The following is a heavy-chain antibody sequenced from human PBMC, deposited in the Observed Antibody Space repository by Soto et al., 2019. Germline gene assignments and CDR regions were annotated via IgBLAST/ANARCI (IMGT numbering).Heavy chain of an antibody. V-gene: IGHV4-34*01. J-gene: IGHJ4*02. Sequence: SETLSLTCAVYGGSFSGYYWSWIRQPPGKGLEWIGGINHSGRTNYNPSFKSRVTISVDTSKNQLSLKMSSVTAADTAVYYCARMYYDFWGGYFKPFDYWGQGTLVT. CDR1: GGSFSGYY. CDR2: INHSGRT. CDR3: ARMYYDFWGGYFKPFDY. D-gene: IGHD3-3*01.